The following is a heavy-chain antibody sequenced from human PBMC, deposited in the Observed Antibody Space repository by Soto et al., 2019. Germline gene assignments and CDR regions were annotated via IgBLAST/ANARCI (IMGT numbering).Heavy chain of an antibody. CDR2: IYYSGST. D-gene: IGHD1-1*01. CDR3: AAVRQHYFDF. J-gene: IGHJ4*02. CDR1: GGSISSGAYY. V-gene: IGHV4-31*03. Sequence: QVQLQESGPGLVKPSQTLSLTCTVSGGSISSGAYYWSWIRQHPGKGLEWIGYIYYSGSTYSNPSRKSRVAISVDKSKNQFSLKLSSVTAADTAVYYCAAVRQHYFDFWGQGTLVTVSS.